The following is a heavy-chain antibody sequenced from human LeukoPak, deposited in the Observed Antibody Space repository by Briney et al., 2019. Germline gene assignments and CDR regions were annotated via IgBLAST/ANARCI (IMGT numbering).Heavy chain of an antibody. Sequence: PSETLSLTCAVYVGSFSGYHWRWIRQPPGKGLEWIGEINHSGSTNYNPSLKSRVTISVDTSKNQFSLKLSSVTAADTAVYYCARASATVNSTPFDYWGQGTLVTVSS. CDR3: ARASATVNSTPFDY. CDR2: INHSGST. J-gene: IGHJ4*02. D-gene: IGHD5-12*01. V-gene: IGHV4-34*01. CDR1: VGSFSGYH.